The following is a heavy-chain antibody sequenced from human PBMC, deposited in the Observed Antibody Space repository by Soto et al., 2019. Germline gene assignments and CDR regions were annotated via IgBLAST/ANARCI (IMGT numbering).Heavy chain of an antibody. D-gene: IGHD3-10*01. V-gene: IGHV4-34*01. CDR3: ARGRGDGDNQNWYCDL. J-gene: IGHJ2*01. CDR2: INNGGSS. CDR1: GGSFSGYY. Sequence: QVHLQQWGAGLLKPSETLSLTCAVYGGSFSGYYWSWIRQPPGKGLEWIGEINNGGSSNYNPSLKSRGSMSVGTAKNQFARKLTSGTAADTAVYYCARGRGDGDNQNWYCDLWGRGTLVTVSS.